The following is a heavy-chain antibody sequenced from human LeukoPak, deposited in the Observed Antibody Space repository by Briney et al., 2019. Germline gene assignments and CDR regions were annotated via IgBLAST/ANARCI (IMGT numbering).Heavy chain of an antibody. CDR1: GASFVGRH. V-gene: IGHV4-34*01. CDR3: ARGRANWDYDFDY. CDR2: ASHTGIT. J-gene: IGHJ4*02. Sequence: PSETLSLTCAVYGASFVGRHWSWIRQPPGKGLEWLGEASHTGITNYNPSLKSRVSISVDTSKDQFSLKLASVTAADTAIYYGARGRANWDYDFDYWGQGTLVTVSS. D-gene: IGHD1-7*01.